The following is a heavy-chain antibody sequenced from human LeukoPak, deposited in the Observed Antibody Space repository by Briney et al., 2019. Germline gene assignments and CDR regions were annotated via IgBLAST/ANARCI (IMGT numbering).Heavy chain of an antibody. J-gene: IGHJ4*02. CDR1: GGTISTYY. Sequence: PSETLSLTCTVSGGTISTYYWSWIRQTPRKGLEWIGFINYSGGTNYNPSLKSRVTISVDTSKNHFSLKLSSVTAAAAADDCCARVSLDEGSGYYFDYWGQGGLVTVSS. D-gene: IGHD3-22*01. CDR3: ARVSLDEGSGYYFDY. V-gene: IGHV4-59*01. CDR2: INYSGGT.